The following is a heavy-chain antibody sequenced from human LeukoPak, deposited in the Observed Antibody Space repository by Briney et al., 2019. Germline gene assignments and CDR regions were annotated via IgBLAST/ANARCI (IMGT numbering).Heavy chain of an antibody. J-gene: IGHJ4*02. CDR1: GFTFSSYW. CDR3: ARVGGSGFDFDY. D-gene: IGHD5-12*01. CDR2: INSDGSST. Sequence: GGSLRLSCAASGFTFSSYWMHWVRQAPGRGLVWVSRINSDGSSTNYADSVKGRFTISRDNAKNTLYLQMNSLRAEDTAVYYCARVGGSGFDFDYWGQGTLVTVSS. V-gene: IGHV3-74*01.